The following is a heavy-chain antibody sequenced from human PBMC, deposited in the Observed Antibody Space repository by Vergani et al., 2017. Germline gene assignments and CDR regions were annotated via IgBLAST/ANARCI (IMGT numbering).Heavy chain of an antibody. CDR2: ISAYNGNT. V-gene: IGHV1-18*01. CDR3: ARDRSSWPLYHGMDV. Sequence: QVQLVQSGAEVKKPGASVKVSCKASGYTFTSYGISWVRQAPGQGLEWMGWISAYNGNTDYAQKLQGRVTMTTDTSTSTAYMELSSVTAADTAVYYCARDRSSWPLYHGMDVWGQGTTVTVSS. D-gene: IGHD6-13*01. CDR1: GYTFTSYG. J-gene: IGHJ6*02.